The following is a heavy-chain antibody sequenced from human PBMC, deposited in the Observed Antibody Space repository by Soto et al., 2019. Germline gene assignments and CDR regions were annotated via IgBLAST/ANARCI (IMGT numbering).Heavy chain of an antibody. Sequence: SETLSLTCTVSGGSISSYYWSWIRQPPGKGLEWIGYIYYSGSTNYNPSLKSRVTISVDTSKNQFSLKLSSVTAEDTALYYCARTGTTHYWGQGTLVTVSS. CDR2: IYYSGST. D-gene: IGHD1-1*01. CDR1: GGSISSYY. CDR3: ARTGTTHY. V-gene: IGHV4-59*08. J-gene: IGHJ4*02.